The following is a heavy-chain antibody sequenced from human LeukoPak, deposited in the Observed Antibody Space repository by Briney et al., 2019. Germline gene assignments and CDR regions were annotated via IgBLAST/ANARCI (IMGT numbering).Heavy chain of an antibody. CDR1: GGSISSGGYY. Sequence: SETLSLTCTVSGGSISSGGYYWSWIRQHPGKGLEWIGSTYYSGSTNYNPSLQGRVTISLDTSRNQFSLKLSSVTAADTAVYYCASGDNDPLLDYWGQGTLVTVSS. D-gene: IGHD1-1*01. J-gene: IGHJ4*02. CDR2: TYYSGST. V-gene: IGHV4-31*03. CDR3: ASGDNDPLLDY.